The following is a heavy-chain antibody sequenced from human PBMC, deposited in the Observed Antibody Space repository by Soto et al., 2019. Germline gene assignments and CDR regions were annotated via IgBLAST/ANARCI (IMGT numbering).Heavy chain of an antibody. D-gene: IGHD3-22*01. CDR1: GGSISSYY. J-gene: IGHJ5*02. CDR3: ARVTNYYDSSGYLYNWFDP. CDR2: IYYSGST. Sequence: PSETLSLTCTVSGGSISSYYWSWIRQPPGKGLEWIGYIYYSGSTNYNPSLKSRVTISVDTSKNQFSLKLSSVTAADTAVYYCARVTNYYDSSGYLYNWFDPWGQGTLVTVSS. V-gene: IGHV4-59*01.